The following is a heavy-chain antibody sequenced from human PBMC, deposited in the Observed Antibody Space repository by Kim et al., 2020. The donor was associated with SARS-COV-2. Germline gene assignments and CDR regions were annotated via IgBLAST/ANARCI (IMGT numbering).Heavy chain of an antibody. CDR2: GST. D-gene: IGHD3-10*01. J-gene: IGHJ4*02. CDR3: ARGKTGSLDY. V-gene: IGHV4-39*02. Sequence: GSTYFNPALKSRCPISVDTSKNQFSLKVTSVTAADTAVYYCARGKTGSLDYWGQGTLLTVSS.